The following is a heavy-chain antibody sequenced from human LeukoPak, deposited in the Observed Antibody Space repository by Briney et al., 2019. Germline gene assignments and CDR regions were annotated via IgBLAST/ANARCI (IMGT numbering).Heavy chain of an antibody. D-gene: IGHD6-13*01. V-gene: IGHV1-18*01. CDR1: GYTFTSYG. J-gene: IGHJ5*02. CDR2: ISAYNGNT. CDR3: AREQQQLVRYWFDP. Sequence: GASVKVSCKASGYTFTSYGISWVRQAPGQGLEWMGWISAYNGNTNYAQKLQGRVTMTTDTSTSTAYMELRSLRSDDTAVYYCAREQQQLVRYWFDPWGQGTLVTVSS.